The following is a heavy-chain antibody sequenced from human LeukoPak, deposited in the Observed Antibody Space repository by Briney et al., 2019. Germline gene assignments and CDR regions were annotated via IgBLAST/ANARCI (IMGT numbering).Heavy chain of an antibody. CDR2: ISYDGSNK. CDR3: AKVRGYSYGQFFDY. D-gene: IGHD5-18*01. J-gene: IGHJ4*02. Sequence: GRSLRLSCAASGFTFSSYAMHWVRQAPGKGLEWVAVISYDGSNKYYADSVKGRFTISRDNSKNTLYLQMNSLRAEDTAVYYCAKVRGYSYGQFFDYRGQGTLVTVSS. CDR1: GFTFSSYA. V-gene: IGHV3-30*04.